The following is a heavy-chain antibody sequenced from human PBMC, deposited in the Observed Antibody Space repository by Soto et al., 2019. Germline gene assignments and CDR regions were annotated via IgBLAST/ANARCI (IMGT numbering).Heavy chain of an antibody. V-gene: IGHV1-69*13. CDR3: ARDDRVTATTPGKTNDEAFDI. J-gene: IGHJ3*02. D-gene: IGHD2-21*02. CDR2: IIPIFGTA. CDR1: GGTFSSYA. Sequence: SVKVSCKASGGTFSSYAISWVRQAPGQGLEWMGGIIPIFGTANYAQKFQGRVTITADESTSTAYMELSSLRSEDTAVYYCARDDRVTATTPGKTNDEAFDIWGQGGMVTVSS.